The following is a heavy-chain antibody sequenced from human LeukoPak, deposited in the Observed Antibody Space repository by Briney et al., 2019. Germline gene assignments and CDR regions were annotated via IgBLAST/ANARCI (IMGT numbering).Heavy chain of an antibody. CDR2: INHSGST. D-gene: IGHD6-13*01. Sequence: SETLSLTCAVYGGSFSGYYWSWIRQPPGEGLEWIGEINHSGSTNYNPSLKSRVTISVDTSKNQFSLKLSSVTAADTAVYYCARDGSSWFYYYYGMDVWGQGTTVTVSS. CDR1: GGSFSGYY. V-gene: IGHV4-34*01. J-gene: IGHJ6*02. CDR3: ARDGSSWFYYYYGMDV.